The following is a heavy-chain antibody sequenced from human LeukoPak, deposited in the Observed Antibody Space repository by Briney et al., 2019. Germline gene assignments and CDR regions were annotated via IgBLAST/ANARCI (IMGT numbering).Heavy chain of an antibody. CDR1: GYTFTSYY. D-gene: IGHD6-13*01. CDR2: INPSGGST. V-gene: IGHV1-46*01. CDR3: ARGRSPSIAAAGTYDY. Sequence: ASVKVSCKASGYTFTSYYMHWVRQAPGQGLEWMGIINPSGGSTSYAQKFQGRVTITRDTSASTAYMELSSLRSEDTAVYYCARGRSPSIAAAGTYDYWGQGTLVTVSS. J-gene: IGHJ4*02.